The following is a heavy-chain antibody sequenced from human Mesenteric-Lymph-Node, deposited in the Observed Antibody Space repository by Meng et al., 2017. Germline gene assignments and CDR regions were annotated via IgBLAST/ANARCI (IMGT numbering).Heavy chain of an antibody. Sequence: GGSLRLSCAASGFTFSSYAMSWVRQAPGKGLEWVSAISGSGGSTYYADSVKGRFTISRDNSKNTLFLQMNNLRAEDTALYYCASLGSDWYFDLWGRGTLVTVSS. CDR3: ASLGSDWYFDL. V-gene: IGHV3-23*01. CDR1: GFTFSSYA. CDR2: ISGSGGST. D-gene: IGHD6-6*01. J-gene: IGHJ2*01.